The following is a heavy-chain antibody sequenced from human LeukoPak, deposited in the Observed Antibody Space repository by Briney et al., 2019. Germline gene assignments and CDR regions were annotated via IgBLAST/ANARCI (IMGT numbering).Heavy chain of an antibody. J-gene: IGHJ4*02. D-gene: IGHD3-10*01. CDR2: ISYDGSNK. Sequence: PGRSLRLSCAASGFTFSSYAMDWVRQAPGKGLEWVAVISYDGSNKYYADSVKGRFTISRDNSKNTLYLQMNSLRAEDTAVYYCAREGGERTYDYWGQGTLVTVSS. V-gene: IGHV3-30*04. CDR1: GFTFSSYA. CDR3: AREGGERTYDY.